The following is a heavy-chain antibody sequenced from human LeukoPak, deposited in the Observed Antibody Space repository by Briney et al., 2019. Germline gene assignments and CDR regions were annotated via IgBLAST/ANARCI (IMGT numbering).Heavy chain of an antibody. V-gene: IGHV3-48*03. CDR3: ARQRYSSSWYYFDY. J-gene: IGHJ4*02. CDR2: ISSSVSTI. Sequence: GGSLRLSCAASGFTFSSYEMNWVRQAPGKGLEWVSYISSSVSTIYYADSVKGRFTISRDNAKNSLYLQMNSLRAEDTAVYYCARQRYSSSWYYFDYWGQGTLVTVSS. D-gene: IGHD6-13*01. CDR1: GFTFSSYE.